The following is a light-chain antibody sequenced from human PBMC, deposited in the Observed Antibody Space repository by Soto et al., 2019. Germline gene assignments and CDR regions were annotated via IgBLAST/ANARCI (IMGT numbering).Light chain of an antibody. Sequence: EIVVTQSPGTLSLPPGERATLSCRASQTDSSNYLAWYQQKPGQAPRLLIYDAFSRATGIPDRFSGSGSGSDFTLTISRLEPEDFAVYYCQQYGSSHAFGQGTRLEIK. J-gene: IGKJ5*01. CDR1: QTDSSNY. CDR2: DAF. CDR3: QQYGSSHA. V-gene: IGKV3-20*01.